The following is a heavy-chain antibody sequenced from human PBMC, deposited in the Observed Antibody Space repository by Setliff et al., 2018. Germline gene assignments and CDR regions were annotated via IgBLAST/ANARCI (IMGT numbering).Heavy chain of an antibody. D-gene: IGHD6-13*01. CDR3: ARDVRVASSSWFKSAFDI. V-gene: IGHV4-39*07. Sequence: SETLSLTCTVSGGSISSSSYYWGWIRQPPGKGLEWIGSIYYSGSTYYNPSLKSQVTISVDTSKNQFSLKLSSVTAADTAVYYCARDVRVASSSWFKSAFDIWGQGTMVTVSS. CDR1: GGSISSSSYY. J-gene: IGHJ3*02. CDR2: IYYSGST.